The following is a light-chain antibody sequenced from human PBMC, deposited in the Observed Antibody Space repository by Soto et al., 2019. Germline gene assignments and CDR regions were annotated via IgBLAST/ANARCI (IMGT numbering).Light chain of an antibody. CDR1: QSVSSS. CDR2: DTS. V-gene: IGKV3-15*01. J-gene: IGKJ1*01. CDR3: QQYNNWPAT. Sequence: EIVVTQSPATLSVSPGERVTLSCRASQSVSSSLAWYQQRPGQAPRLLIYDTSTRAAGIAARFSGSGSGTEFTLTISSLQSEDFAVYCCQQYNNWPATFGQGTKVDI.